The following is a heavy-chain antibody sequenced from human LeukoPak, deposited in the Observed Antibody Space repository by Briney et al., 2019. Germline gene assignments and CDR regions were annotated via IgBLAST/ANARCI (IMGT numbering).Heavy chain of an antibody. CDR2: INPNSGGT. J-gene: IGHJ5*02. Sequence: ASVKVSRKASGYTFTGYYMHWVRQAPGQGLEWMGWINPNSGGTNYAQKFQGRVTMTRDTSISTAYMELSRLRSDDTAVYYCARTDGYCSSTSCSAYNWFDPWGQGTLVTVSS. CDR1: GYTFTGYY. V-gene: IGHV1-2*02. D-gene: IGHD2-2*01. CDR3: ARTDGYCSSTSCSAYNWFDP.